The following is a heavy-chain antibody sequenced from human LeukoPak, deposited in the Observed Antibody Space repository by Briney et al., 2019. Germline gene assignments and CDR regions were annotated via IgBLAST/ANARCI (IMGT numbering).Heavy chain of an antibody. J-gene: IGHJ6*03. CDR1: GGSISSYY. Sequence: PSETLSLTCTVSGGSISSYYWSWIRPPAGKGLEWIGRIYTSASTNYNPSLKSRVTISADKSKKLCSLKLSSVTAADTAVYYCAREGSGSYLGYYYYMDVWGKGTTVTVSS. CDR2: IYTSAST. CDR3: AREGSGSYLGYYYYMDV. D-gene: IGHD3-10*01. V-gene: IGHV4-4*07.